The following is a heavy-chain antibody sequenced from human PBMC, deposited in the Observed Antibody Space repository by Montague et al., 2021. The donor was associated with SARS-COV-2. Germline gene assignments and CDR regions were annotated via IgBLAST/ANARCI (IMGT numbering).Heavy chain of an antibody. CDR1: GFTFSSYG. J-gene: IGHJ6*02. D-gene: IGHD6-13*01. Sequence: SLSLSFSASGFTFSSYGMHWVRQAPGKGLEWVAVIWSDGSQKYYADSVTGRFTTSRDNSKNTLYLQMDSLRAEDTAVYYCARHESPAAAGYYYYYAMDVWGQGTTVTVSS. CDR3: ARHESPAAAGYYYYYAMDV. CDR2: IWSDGSQK. V-gene: IGHV3-33*01.